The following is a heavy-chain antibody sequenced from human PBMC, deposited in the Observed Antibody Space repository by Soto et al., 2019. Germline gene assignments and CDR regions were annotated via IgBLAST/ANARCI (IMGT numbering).Heavy chain of an antibody. CDR1: GFTFSNYA. Sequence: SGGGLVQPGGSLRLSCAASGFTFSNYAMTWVRQAPGKGLEWVSVITGSGGGTYFVDSVKGRFTISRDNSKNTVYLQMNSLRAEDTAVYYCAKRTLTAAGFDYWGQGTLVTVSS. CDR3: AKRTLTAAGFDY. J-gene: IGHJ4*02. CDR2: ITGSGGGT. V-gene: IGHV3-23*01. D-gene: IGHD6-13*01.